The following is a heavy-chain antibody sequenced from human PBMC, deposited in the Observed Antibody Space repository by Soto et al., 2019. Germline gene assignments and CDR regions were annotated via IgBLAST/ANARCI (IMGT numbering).Heavy chain of an antibody. CDR1: GFNFNSYT. CDR2: ISSSGYI. J-gene: IGHJ6*02. D-gene: IGHD2-15*01. V-gene: IGHV3-21*01. CDR3: ARVCSGGSCYLGMGV. Sequence: EVQLVESGGGLVKPGGSLRLSCAASGFNFNSYTINWVRQAPGKRLECLASISSSGYIFSTDSVRGRFTIARDNDKNLMYLQITSLRAEDTAVYFCARVCSGGSCYLGMGVWGQGTTVTVAS.